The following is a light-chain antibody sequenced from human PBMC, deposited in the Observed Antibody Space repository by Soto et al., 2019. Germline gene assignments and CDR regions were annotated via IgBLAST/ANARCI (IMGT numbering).Light chain of an antibody. CDR3: QQHSNWPLT. CDR2: DAS. CDR1: QSVSSN. V-gene: IGKV3-11*01. Sequence: EIVLIQSPATLSLSPGERATLSCRASQSVSSNLAWCQQNPGQAPRLLIFDASNRATGIPARFSGSGSGTDFILTISSLEPEDFAVYYCQQHSNWPLTFGGGAKVEIK. J-gene: IGKJ4*01.